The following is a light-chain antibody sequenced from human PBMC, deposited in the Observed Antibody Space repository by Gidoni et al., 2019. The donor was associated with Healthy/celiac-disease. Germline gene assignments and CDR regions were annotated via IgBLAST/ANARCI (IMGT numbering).Light chain of an antibody. CDR3: QQYNSYPYT. CDR1: QRISSW. Sequence: DIQMTHYPSTLSASVGDRVTITCRARQRISSWLAWYQQKPGKAPKLLIYDASSLESWVPSRFSGSGSGTEFTLTISSLQPDDFATYYCQQYNSYPYTFGQGTKLEIK. CDR2: DAS. J-gene: IGKJ2*01. V-gene: IGKV1-5*01.